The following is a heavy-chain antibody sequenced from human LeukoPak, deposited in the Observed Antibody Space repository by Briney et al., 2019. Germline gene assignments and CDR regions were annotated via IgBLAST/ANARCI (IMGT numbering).Heavy chain of an antibody. J-gene: IGHJ4*02. V-gene: IGHV3-48*01. CDR2: ISSSSSTI. D-gene: IGHD1-26*01. CDR3: AREGSYFGFDY. Sequence: GGSLRLSCAASGFPFSSYNMNWVRQAPGKGLEWVSYISSSSSTIYYADSVKGRFTISRDNAKNSLYLQMNSLRAEDTAVYYCAREGSYFGFDYWGQGTLVTVSS. CDR1: GFPFSSYN.